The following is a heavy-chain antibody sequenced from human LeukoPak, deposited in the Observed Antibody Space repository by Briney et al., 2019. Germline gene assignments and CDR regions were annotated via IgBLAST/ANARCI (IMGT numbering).Heavy chain of an antibody. CDR1: GFTFSPYS. V-gene: IGHV3-23*01. CDR3: AKGGVVNWFDP. Sequence: PGGSLRLSCAAASGFTFSPYSMTWVRQGPGEGLEWVSTISGNGANTYYGDSVKGRFTISRDNSKNTLYLQMNSLRVDDTAVYYCAKGGVVNWFDPWGQGTLVTVSS. D-gene: IGHD3-22*01. CDR2: ISGNGANT. J-gene: IGHJ5*02.